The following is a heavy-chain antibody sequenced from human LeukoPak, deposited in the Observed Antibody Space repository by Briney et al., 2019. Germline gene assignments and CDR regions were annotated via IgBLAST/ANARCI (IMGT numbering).Heavy chain of an antibody. J-gene: IGHJ4*02. CDR3: ARHALYSSSWYFFDH. D-gene: IGHD6-13*01. V-gene: IGHV4-59*04. Sequence: SETLSLTCTVSGGSISSYYWSWIRQSPGKGLEWIGYIYYTGSTYYNPSLESRLTMSVATSKNQFSLKLTSVTAADTAVYYCARHALYSSSWYFFDHWGQGTLVTVSS. CDR2: IYYTGST. CDR1: GGSISSYY.